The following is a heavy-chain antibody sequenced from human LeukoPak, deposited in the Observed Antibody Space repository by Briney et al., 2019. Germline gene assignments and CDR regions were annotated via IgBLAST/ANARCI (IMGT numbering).Heavy chain of an antibody. Sequence: PSETLSLTCTVSGGSISGDHWNWIRQPPGKGLEWIGYIYYSGNTNYNPSLKSRVTISVDTSKNQFSLKLSSVTAADTAVYYCARRNDFDIWGPGTMVTVSS. D-gene: IGHD1-1*01. CDR2: IYYSGNT. J-gene: IGHJ3*02. V-gene: IGHV4-59*08. CDR3: ARRNDFDI. CDR1: GGSISGDH.